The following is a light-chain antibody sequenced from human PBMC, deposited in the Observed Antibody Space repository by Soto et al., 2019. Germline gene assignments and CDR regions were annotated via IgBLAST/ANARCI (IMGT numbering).Light chain of an antibody. CDR1: QRMDRY. CDR3: QQYKDDAWT. V-gene: IGKV1-5*01. CDR2: DAS. J-gene: IGKJ1*01. Sequence: DIQLTQSPSTLSASVGDRVTITCRASQRMDRYLAWYQQKPGKAPKLLVYDASTLEGGVPSRFSGSGSATEFILTISSLQPDDFATYYCQQYKDDAWTFGQGTRVEIK.